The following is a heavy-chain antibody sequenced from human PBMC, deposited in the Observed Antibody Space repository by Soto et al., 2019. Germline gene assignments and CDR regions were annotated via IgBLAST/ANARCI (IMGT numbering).Heavy chain of an antibody. Sequence: QVQLQESGPGLVKPSEILSLTCTLSGGSISNSFWGWIRQSPGKGLEWIGNILYSGTTNYNPSLKSRVTISLDTSKKQFSLNLTSMSAADTGVYFCARAIGLNYGRGTLDVWGQGTTVTVSS. CDR1: GGSISNSF. CDR3: ARAIGLNYGRGTLDV. D-gene: IGHD3-10*02. J-gene: IGHJ6*02. V-gene: IGHV4-59*01. CDR2: ILYSGTT.